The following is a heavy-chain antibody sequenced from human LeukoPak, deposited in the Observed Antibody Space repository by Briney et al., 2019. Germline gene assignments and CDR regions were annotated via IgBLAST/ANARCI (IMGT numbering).Heavy chain of an antibody. V-gene: IGHV4-59*02. CDR3: ARENDRYGRIDY. CDR2: VSYSGST. Sequence: GSLRLSCAASGFTVSYNYMSWVRQPPGKGLEWIGYVSYSGSTDYNPSLKSRVIISIDTSKNQFSLRLSSVTAADTAVYYCARENDRYGRIDYWGQGTQVTVSS. J-gene: IGHJ4*02. CDR1: GFTVSYNY. D-gene: IGHD5-18*01.